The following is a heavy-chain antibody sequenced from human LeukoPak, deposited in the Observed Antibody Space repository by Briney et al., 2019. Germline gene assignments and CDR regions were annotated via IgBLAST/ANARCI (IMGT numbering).Heavy chain of an antibody. J-gene: IGHJ4*02. D-gene: IGHD6-19*01. V-gene: IGHV4-39*01. CDR2: IYYSGST. CDR3: ARRGEAAVAGTGGFDY. Sequence: PSETLSLTCTVSGGSISSSSYYWGWIRQPPGKGLEWIGSIYYSGSTYYNPSLKSRVTISVDTSKNQFSLKLSSVTAADTAVYYCARRGEAAVAGTGGFDYWGQGTQVTVSS. CDR1: GGSISSSSYY.